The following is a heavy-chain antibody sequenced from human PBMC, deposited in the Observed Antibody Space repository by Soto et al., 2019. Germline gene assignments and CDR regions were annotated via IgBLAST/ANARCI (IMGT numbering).Heavy chain of an antibody. CDR3: AITGSRDGYNEHYYYGMDV. J-gene: IGHJ6*02. CDR1: GDTFTSYY. D-gene: IGHD5-12*01. V-gene: IGHV1-46*03. Sequence: ASVKVSCKASGDTFTSYYMHWVRQAPGQGLEWMGIINPSGGSTSYAQKFQGRVTMTRDTSTSTVYMELSSLRSEDTAVYYCAITGSRDGYNEHYYYGMDVWGQGTTLTVSS. CDR2: INPSGGST.